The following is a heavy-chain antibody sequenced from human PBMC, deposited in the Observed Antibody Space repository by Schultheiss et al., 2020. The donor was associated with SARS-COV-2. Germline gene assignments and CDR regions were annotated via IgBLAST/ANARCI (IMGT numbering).Heavy chain of an antibody. J-gene: IGHJ6*02. CDR2: IYFDGSNT. Sequence: GESLKISCAASGFIFNSYGMLWVRQAPGKGLEWVAIIYFDGSNTYYADSVKGRFTISRDNSKNTLYLQMNSLRAEDTALYHCARPRKTYYSHYAMDVWGQGTTVTVSS. CDR1: GFIFNSYG. V-gene: IGHV3-33*01. CDR3: ARPRKTYYSHYAMDV.